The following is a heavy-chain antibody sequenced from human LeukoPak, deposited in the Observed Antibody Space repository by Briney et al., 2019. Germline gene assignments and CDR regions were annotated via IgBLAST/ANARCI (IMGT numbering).Heavy chain of an antibody. D-gene: IGHD3-3*01. V-gene: IGHV3-23*01. J-gene: IGHJ4*02. CDR1: GFTFSSYA. CDR3: AKTYRITIFGVVADFDY. Sequence: PGGSLRLSCAASGFTFSSYAMSWVRRAPGKGLEWVSAISGSGGSTYYADSVKGRFTISRDNSKNTLYLQMNSLRAEDTAVYYCAKTYRITIFGVVADFDYWGQGTLVTVSS. CDR2: ISGSGGST.